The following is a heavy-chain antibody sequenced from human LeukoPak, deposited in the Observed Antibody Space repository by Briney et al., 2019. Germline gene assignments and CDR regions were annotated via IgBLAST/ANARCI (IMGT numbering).Heavy chain of an antibody. Sequence: GGSLRLSCAASGFTFSSYSMNWVRQAPGKGVEWVSSISSSSSYIYYADSVKGRFTISRDNAKNSLYLQMNSLRAEDTAVYYCARGRDPGRPGYSYGGYYYGMDVWGQGTTVTVSS. CDR3: ARGRDPGRPGYSYGGYYYGMDV. D-gene: IGHD5-18*01. CDR1: GFTFSSYS. J-gene: IGHJ6*02. V-gene: IGHV3-21*01. CDR2: ISSSSSYI.